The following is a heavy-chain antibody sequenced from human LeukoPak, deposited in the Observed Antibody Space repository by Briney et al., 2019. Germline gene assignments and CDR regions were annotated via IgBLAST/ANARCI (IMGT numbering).Heavy chain of an antibody. D-gene: IGHD5-18*01. CDR1: GYTFTSYA. Sequence: ASVKVSCKASGYTFTSYAMHWVRQAPGQRLEGMGWINAGNGDTKYSQKFQGRVTITRDTSASTAYMELSSLRSEDTAVYYCARDGGYSYGYGAFDIWGQGTMVTVSS. J-gene: IGHJ3*02. CDR3: ARDGGYSYGYGAFDI. V-gene: IGHV1-3*01. CDR2: INAGNGDT.